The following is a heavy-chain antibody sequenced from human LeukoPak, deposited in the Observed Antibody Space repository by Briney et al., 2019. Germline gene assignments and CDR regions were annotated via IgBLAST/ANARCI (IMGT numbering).Heavy chain of an antibody. CDR3: ATTPKESWDFDWLLSQAYYYYYMDV. V-gene: IGHV4-34*01. Sequence: SETLSLTCAVYGGSFSGYFWSWIRQPPGKGLEWIGEVNHSGGTNYNPSLKSRVTISVDTSKNQFSLKLSSVTAADTAVYYCATTPKESWDFDWLLSQAYYYYYMDVWGKGTTVTISS. CDR1: GGSFSGYF. D-gene: IGHD3-9*01. J-gene: IGHJ6*03. CDR2: VNHSGGT.